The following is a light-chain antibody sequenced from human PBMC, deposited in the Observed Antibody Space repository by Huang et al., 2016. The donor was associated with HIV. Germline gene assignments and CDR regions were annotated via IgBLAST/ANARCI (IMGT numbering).Light chain of an antibody. V-gene: IGKV3-20*01. J-gene: IGKJ2*01. CDR2: GAS. CDR1: QSVSSSY. Sequence: EIVLTQSPGTLSLSPGERATLSCRASQSVSSSYLAWYQQKPGQAPRLLIYGASSRATGSPDRFSDSGSGTDFTLTISRLEPEDFAVYYCQQYGNSPPDTFGQGTKLEIK. CDR3: QQYGNSPPDT.